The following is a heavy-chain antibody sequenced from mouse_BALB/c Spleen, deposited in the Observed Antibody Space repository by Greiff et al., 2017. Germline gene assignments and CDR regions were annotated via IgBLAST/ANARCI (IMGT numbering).Heavy chain of an antibody. CDR3: ARDKRPWDAYFDY. J-gene: IGHJ2*01. Sequence: EVKLEESGGGLVQPGGSLRLSCATSGFTFTDYYMSWVRQPPGKALEWLGFIRNKANGYTTEYSASVKGRFTISRDNSQSILYLQMNTLRAEDSATYYCARDKRPWDAYFDYWGQGTTLTVSS. D-gene: IGHD4-1*01. CDR1: GFTFTDYY. V-gene: IGHV7-3*02. CDR2: IRNKANGYTT.